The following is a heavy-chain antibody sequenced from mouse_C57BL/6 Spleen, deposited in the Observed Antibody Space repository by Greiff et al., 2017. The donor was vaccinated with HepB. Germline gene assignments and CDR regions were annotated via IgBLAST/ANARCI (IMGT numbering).Heavy chain of an antibody. CDR1: GYSITSGYY. J-gene: IGHJ3*01. Sequence: EVKLLESGPGLVKPSQSLSLTCSVTGYSITSGYYWNWIRQFPGNKLEWMGYISYDGSNNYNPSLKNRISITRDTSKNQFFLKLNSVTTEDTATYYCAGPYGNYPWFAYWGQGTLVTVSA. V-gene: IGHV3-6*01. D-gene: IGHD2-10*02. CDR3: AGPYGNYPWFAY. CDR2: ISYDGSN.